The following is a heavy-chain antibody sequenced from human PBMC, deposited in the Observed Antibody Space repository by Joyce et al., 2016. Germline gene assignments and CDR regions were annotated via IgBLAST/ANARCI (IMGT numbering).Heavy chain of an antibody. Sequence: QVHLVQSGAEVKKSGSSVRVSCKASGGSFNKYTVPWVRQAPGQGLAWMGRIIPMLNMTNYAQEFQGRVTITADTSTTTAYMQLTGLRFDGTAVYFCAGTFNYPHHDGMDVWGQGTTVTVSS. D-gene: IGHD4-11*01. CDR1: GGSFNKYT. CDR3: AGTFNYPHHDGMDV. CDR2: IIPMLNMT. J-gene: IGHJ6*02. V-gene: IGHV1-69*02.